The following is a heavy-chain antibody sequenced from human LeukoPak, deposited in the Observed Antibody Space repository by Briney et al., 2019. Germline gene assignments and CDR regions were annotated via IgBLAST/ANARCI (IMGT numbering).Heavy chain of an antibody. J-gene: IGHJ4*02. D-gene: IGHD4-17*01. CDR3: ARASTTVPNLLDN. Sequence: GGSLRLSCAASGFNFFTYGMHWVRQAPGKGLEWVAVIWYDGSNKYYADSVKGRFTISRDNSKSTLSLQMNSLRAEDTAVYFCARASTTVPNLLDNWGQGTLVTVSS. V-gene: IGHV3-33*01. CDR2: IWYDGSNK. CDR1: GFNFFTYG.